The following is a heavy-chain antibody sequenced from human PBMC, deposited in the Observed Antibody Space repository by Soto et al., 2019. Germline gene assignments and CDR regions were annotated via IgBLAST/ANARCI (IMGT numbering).Heavy chain of an antibody. J-gene: IGHJ3*02. CDR2: ISYTGSA. D-gene: IGHD6-19*01. Sequence: QVQLQESGPGLAKPSETLSLTCTVSGVSVSSAFYYWSWIPQAPGKELQWIGYISYTGSANYNPSLKSRVTLSIDTSRNQFSLRLDSVTAADSAVYYCARDGEGAMAGAFNIWGQGTMVTVSS. V-gene: IGHV4-61*01. CDR1: GVSVSSAFYY. CDR3: ARDGEGAMAGAFNI.